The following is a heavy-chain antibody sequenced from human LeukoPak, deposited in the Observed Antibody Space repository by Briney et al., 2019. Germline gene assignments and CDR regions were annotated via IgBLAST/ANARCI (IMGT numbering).Heavy chain of an antibody. J-gene: IGHJ3*02. CDR1: GGSFSGYY. CDR2: IYYSGST. CDR3: ARDYQDAFDI. V-gene: IGHV4-34*01. Sequence: PSETLSLTCAVHGGSFSGYYWSWIRQPPGKGLEWIGSIYYSGSTYYNPSLKSRVTISVDTSKNQFSLKLSSVTAADTAVYYCARDYQDAFDIWGQGTMVTVSS. D-gene: IGHD2-2*01.